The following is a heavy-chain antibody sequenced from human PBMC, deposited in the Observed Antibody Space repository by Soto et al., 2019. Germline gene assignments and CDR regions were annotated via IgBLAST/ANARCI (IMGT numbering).Heavy chain of an antibody. CDR3: AKPLGAWYTSDS. Sequence: PGGSLRLSCAASGLPFSGYAFHWVRQALGKGLEWVASISHTATETFYTYSVKGRFTISRDDSRNTLYLQMNGLRAEDTAVYYWAKPLGAWYTSDSWGQGTCGYVSS. CDR1: GLPFSGYA. J-gene: IGHJ4*02. CDR2: ISHTATET. D-gene: IGHD6-19*01. V-gene: IGHV3-30*07.